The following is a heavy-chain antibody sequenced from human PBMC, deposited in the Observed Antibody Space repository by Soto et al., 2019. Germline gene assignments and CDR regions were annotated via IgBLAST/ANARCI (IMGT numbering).Heavy chain of an antibody. CDR2: IYYSGST. J-gene: IGHJ4*02. CDR1: GGSSSNSSDY. CDR3: ASLVEYNWNNADY. V-gene: IGHV4-39*01. D-gene: IGHD1-20*01. Sequence: SETLSLTDTVAGGSSSNSSDYWVWISQPPGNGLEWIGSIYYSGSTYYNPSLKSRVTISVDTSKNQFSLTLTSVTAADTAVYYCASLVEYNWNNADYCGQGTLVSVSS.